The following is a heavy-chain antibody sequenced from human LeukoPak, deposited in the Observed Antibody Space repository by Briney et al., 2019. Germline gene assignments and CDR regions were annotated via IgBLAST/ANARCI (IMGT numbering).Heavy chain of an antibody. V-gene: IGHV1-46*01. J-gene: IGHJ6*03. CDR1: GYTFTSYY. Sequence: ASAKVSCKASGYTFTSYYMHWVRQAPGQGLEWMGIINPSGGSTSYAQKFQGRVTMTRDTSTSTVYMELSSLRSEDTAVYYCARSSGGSPNRDYMDVWGKGTTVTISS. CDR3: ARSSGGSPNRDYMDV. D-gene: IGHD3-16*01. CDR2: INPSGGST.